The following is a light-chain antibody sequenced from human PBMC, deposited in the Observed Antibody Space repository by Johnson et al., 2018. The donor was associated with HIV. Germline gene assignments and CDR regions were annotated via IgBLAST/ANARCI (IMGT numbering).Light chain of an antibody. CDR1: SSNIGNNR. V-gene: IGLV1-51*01. CDR2: DNN. CDR3: GTWDSSLSAYV. J-gene: IGLJ1*01. Sequence: QSVLTQPPSVSAAPGQKVTFSCSGSSSNIGNNRVSWYQQLPGTAPKLLIYDNNKRPSGIPDRFSGSKSGTSATLGITGLQTGDEADYYCGTWDSSLSAYVFGTGTKVTVL.